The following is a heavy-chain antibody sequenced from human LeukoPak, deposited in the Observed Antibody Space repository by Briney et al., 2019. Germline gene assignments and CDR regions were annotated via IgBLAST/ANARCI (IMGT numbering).Heavy chain of an antibody. Sequence: ASVTVSCKASGGTFSSYAISWVRQAPGQGLEWMGGIIPIFGTANYAQKFQGRVTITADESTSTAYMELSSLRSEDTAVYYCARSEWELYYFDYWGQGALVTVSS. CDR2: IIPIFGTA. CDR1: GGTFSSYA. J-gene: IGHJ4*02. V-gene: IGHV1-69*13. CDR3: ARSEWELYYFDY. D-gene: IGHD1-26*01.